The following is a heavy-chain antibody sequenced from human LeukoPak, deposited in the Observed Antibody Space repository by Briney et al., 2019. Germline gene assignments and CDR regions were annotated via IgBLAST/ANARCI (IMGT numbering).Heavy chain of an antibody. Sequence: GGSLRLSCAPSGDTFSIYWVHWVRHAPGGGRVWVSHVYSGGRTTIYTHSEKGRFTLSRDNAENTVYLQMNSLRAEDTAVYLCARGGIGTFDIWGQGTMVAVSS. D-gene: IGHD2/OR15-2a*01. CDR1: GDTFSIYW. J-gene: IGHJ3*02. CDR2: VYSGGRTT. V-gene: IGHV3-74*01. CDR3: ARGGIGTFDI.